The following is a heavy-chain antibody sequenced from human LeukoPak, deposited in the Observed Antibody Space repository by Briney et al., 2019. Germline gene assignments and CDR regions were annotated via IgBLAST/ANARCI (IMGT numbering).Heavy chain of an antibody. J-gene: IGHJ4*02. CDR1: NGSTSSYY. Sequence: SETLSLTCTVSNGSTSSYYWSWIRQPPGKGLEYIGYIYYIGSTSYNPSLKSRVTISMDTSKNQFSLKLSSVTAADTAVYYCARESSWRYFDYWDQGTLVAVSS. CDR2: IYYIGST. V-gene: IGHV4-59*01. D-gene: IGHD5-24*01. CDR3: ARESSWRYFDY.